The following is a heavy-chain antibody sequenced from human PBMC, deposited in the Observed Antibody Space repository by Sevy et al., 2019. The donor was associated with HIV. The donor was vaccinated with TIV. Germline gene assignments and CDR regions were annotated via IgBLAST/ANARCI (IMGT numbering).Heavy chain of an antibody. D-gene: IGHD3-3*01. CDR1: GYTFTSYG. Sequence: ASVKVSCKASGYTFTSYGISWVRQAPGQGLEWMGWISAYNGNTNYAQKLQGRVTMTTDTSTSTAYMELRSLRSDDTAVYYCARDPPYYDFWSGYLGNYGMDVWGQGTTVTVSS. CDR3: ARDPPYYDFWSGYLGNYGMDV. V-gene: IGHV1-18*01. J-gene: IGHJ6*02. CDR2: ISAYNGNT.